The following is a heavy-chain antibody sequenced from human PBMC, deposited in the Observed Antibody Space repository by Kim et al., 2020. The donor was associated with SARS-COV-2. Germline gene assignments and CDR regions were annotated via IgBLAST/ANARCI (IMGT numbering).Heavy chain of an antibody. J-gene: IGHJ4*02. CDR1: GGTFSSYA. V-gene: IGHV1-69*13. CDR3: SRDSGGEVFVGSGSYFASVTYDY. CDR2: IIPLFGTA. Sequence: SVKVSCKASGGTFSSYAISWVRQAPGQGLEWMGGIIPLFGTANYAQKFLGRVTITADESTSTAYMELRSLRSEDTAVYYCSRDSGGEVFVGSGSYFASVTYDYWGEGTPVTLSS. D-gene: IGHD3-10*01.